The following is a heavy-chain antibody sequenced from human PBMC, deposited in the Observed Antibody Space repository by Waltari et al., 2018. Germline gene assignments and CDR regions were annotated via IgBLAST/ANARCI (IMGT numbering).Heavy chain of an antibody. D-gene: IGHD3-10*01. V-gene: IGHV3-74*03. Sequence: EEQLLESGGGLVQPGDSLRLSCAASGFRFSNYWMNWVRQAPGKGLVWVSRISNDETTVTYADSVKGRFTISRDNAKHTVYLQMKRLRADDTAVYYCARLAPRTYRSPVPGRHYYYGMDVWGQGTTVTVSS. CDR2: ISNDETTV. CDR1: GFRFSNYW. CDR3: ARLAPRTYRSPVPGRHYYYGMDV. J-gene: IGHJ6*02.